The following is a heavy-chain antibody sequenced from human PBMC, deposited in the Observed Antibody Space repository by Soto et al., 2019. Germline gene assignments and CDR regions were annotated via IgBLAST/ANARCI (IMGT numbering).Heavy chain of an antibody. J-gene: IGHJ5*02. V-gene: IGHV3-66*01. Sequence: EVQLVESGGGLVQPGGSLRLSCAASGFTVSSNYMSWVRQAPGKGLEGVAVIYSGGTTYYADSVKGRFTISRGNSKNPRYLQMNSLRAEDTAVYYCARNGDSSDYRGWFDPWGQGTLVTVSS. CDR2: IYSGGTT. CDR1: GFTVSSNY. CDR3: ARNGDSSDYRGWFDP. D-gene: IGHD3-22*01.